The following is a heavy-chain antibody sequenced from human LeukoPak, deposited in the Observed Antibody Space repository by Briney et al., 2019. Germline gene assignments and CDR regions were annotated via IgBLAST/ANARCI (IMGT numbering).Heavy chain of an antibody. CDR1: GFTFSSYG. J-gene: IGHJ4*02. CDR3: AKDSVVAASTPGF. V-gene: IGHV3-30*02. D-gene: IGHD2-15*01. Sequence: PGGSLRLSCAASGFTFSSYGMHWVRQAPGKGLEWVAFIRYDGSNKEYADSVKGRFTISRDNSKNTLYLQMNSLRTEDTAVYYCAKDSVVAASTPGFWGQGTLVTVSS. CDR2: IRYDGSNK.